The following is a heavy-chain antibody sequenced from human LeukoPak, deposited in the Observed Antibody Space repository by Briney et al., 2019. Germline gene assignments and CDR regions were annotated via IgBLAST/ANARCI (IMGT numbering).Heavy chain of an antibody. V-gene: IGHV3-30*03. CDR3: ARETTGYFDS. J-gene: IGHJ4*02. Sequence: GGSLRLSCAASGFTFSSYGMHWVRQAPGKGLEWVAVISYDGSNKCFADSVKGRFTISRDSSKNTVYLQMNSLRLDDTAVYYCARETTGYFDSWGQGTLVAVSS. CDR1: GFTFSSYG. CDR2: ISYDGSNK. D-gene: IGHD3-9*01.